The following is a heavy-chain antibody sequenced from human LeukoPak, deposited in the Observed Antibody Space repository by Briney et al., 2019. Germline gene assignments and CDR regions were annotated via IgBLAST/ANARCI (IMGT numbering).Heavy chain of an antibody. V-gene: IGHV4-59*01. CDR2: IYYSGST. Sequence: ASETLSLTCTVSGGSISSYYWSWIRQPPGKGLEWIGYIYYSGSTNYNPSLKSRVTISVDTSKNQFSLKLSSVTAADTAVYYCARAGGYDFWSGYQVSADAFDIWGQGTMVTVSS. D-gene: IGHD3-3*01. CDR1: GGSISSYY. J-gene: IGHJ3*02. CDR3: ARAGGYDFWSGYQVSADAFDI.